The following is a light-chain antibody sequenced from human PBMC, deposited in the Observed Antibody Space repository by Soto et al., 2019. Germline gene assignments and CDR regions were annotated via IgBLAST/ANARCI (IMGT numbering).Light chain of an antibody. V-gene: IGLV2-14*01. Sequence: QSALTQPASVSGSPGQSITISCTGTSSDVGGYNYVSWYQQHPGKAPKLIIYEVSHRPSGVSNRFSGSKSGNTASLSISGLQAEDEADYYCSSYTSSSPRVFGGGTKLTVL. CDR1: SSDVGGYNY. J-gene: IGLJ2*01. CDR2: EVS. CDR3: SSYTSSSPRV.